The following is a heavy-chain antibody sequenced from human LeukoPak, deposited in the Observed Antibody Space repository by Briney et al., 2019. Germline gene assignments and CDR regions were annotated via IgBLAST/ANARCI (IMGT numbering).Heavy chain of an antibody. CDR1: GGSFSGYY. CDR2: INHSGST. V-gene: IGHV4-34*01. CDR3: ARGGRLYSSSWYDY. J-gene: IGHJ4*02. Sequence: SETLSLTCAVYGGSFSGYYWSWIRQPPGKGLEWIGEINHSGSTNYNPSLKSRVTISVDTSENQFSLKLSSVTAADTAVYYCARGGRLYSSSWYDYWGQGTLVTVSS. D-gene: IGHD6-13*01.